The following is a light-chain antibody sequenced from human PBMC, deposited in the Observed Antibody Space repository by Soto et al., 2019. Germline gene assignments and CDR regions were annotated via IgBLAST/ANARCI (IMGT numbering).Light chain of an antibody. CDR3: QQYYSSPET. J-gene: IGKJ2*01. CDR2: WAS. CDR1: QSVLLRSDNKNY. Sequence: DIVMTQSPDSVAVSLGERATINCKSSQSVLLRSDNKNYLAWYQHKSGQPPKLLIYWASTRESGVPDRFSGSGSGTGFTLAISSLQAEDVAVYYCQQYYSSPETFGQGTKLEIK. V-gene: IGKV4-1*01.